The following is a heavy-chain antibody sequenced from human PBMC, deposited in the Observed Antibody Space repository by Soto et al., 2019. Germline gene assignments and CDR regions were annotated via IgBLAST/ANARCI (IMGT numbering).Heavy chain of an antibody. J-gene: IGHJ6*02. D-gene: IGHD6-19*01. CDR2: IYHSGST. V-gene: IGHV4-4*02. CDR3: ARDLTVGEWLSGYYYHGLDV. Sequence: SETLSLTCAVSGGSISSSNWWSWVRQPPGKGLEWIGEIYHSGSTNYNPSLKSRVTISVDKSKHQFSLKLSSVTAADTAVYYCARDLTVGEWLSGYYYHGLDVWGQGTTGTVSS. CDR1: GGSISSSNW.